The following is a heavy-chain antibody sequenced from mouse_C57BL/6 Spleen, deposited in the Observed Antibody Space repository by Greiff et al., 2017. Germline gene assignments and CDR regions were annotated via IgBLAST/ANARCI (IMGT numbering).Heavy chain of an antibody. CDR2: IYPGDGDT. CDR1: GYAFSSSW. D-gene: IGHD6-2*01. V-gene: IGHV1-82*01. J-gene: IGHJ4*01. CDR3: ARPLVSYAMDY. Sequence: QVQLQQSGPELVKPGASVKISCKASGYAFSSSWMNWVKQRPGKGLEWIGRIYPGDGDTNYNGKFKGKATLTADKSSSTAYMQLSSLTSEDSAVYFCARPLVSYAMDYWGQGTSVTVSS.